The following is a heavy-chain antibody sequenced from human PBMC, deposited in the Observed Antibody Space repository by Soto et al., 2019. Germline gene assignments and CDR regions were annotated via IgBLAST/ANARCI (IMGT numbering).Heavy chain of an antibody. Sequence: SETLSLTCAVSGGSISSSNWWSWVRQPPGKGLEWIGEIYHSGSTNYNPSLKSRVTISVDKSKNQFSLKLSSVTAADTAVYYCAKTYSSSSYGDYFDYWGQGTLVTVS. CDR3: AKTYSSSSYGDYFDY. J-gene: IGHJ4*02. V-gene: IGHV4-4*02. CDR2: IYHSGST. CDR1: GGSISSSNW. D-gene: IGHD6-6*01.